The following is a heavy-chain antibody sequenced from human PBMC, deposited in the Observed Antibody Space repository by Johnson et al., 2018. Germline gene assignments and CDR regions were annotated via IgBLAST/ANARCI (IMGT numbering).Heavy chain of an antibody. CDR2: ITSSGGST. V-gene: IGHV3-23*01. CDR3: ARSGVGSQYYYHYYMDV. Sequence: VQSGGSLRLSCAVSGFTFSTFDMNWVRQAPGKGLAWVSAITSSGGSTYYADSVKGRFIISRDNSKTTLSLQMNSLRAEDTAVYYCARSGVGSQYYYHYYMDVWGIGTTVTVSS. CDR1: GFTFSTFD. J-gene: IGHJ6*03. D-gene: IGHD3-10*01.